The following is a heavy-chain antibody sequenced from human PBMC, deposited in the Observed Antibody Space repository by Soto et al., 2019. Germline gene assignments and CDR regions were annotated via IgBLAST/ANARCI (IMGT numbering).Heavy chain of an antibody. CDR2: INTHNGNT. Sequence: GASVKVSCKASGYTFTTYGISWVRQAPGQGLEWLGWINTHNGNTNYAQNLQGRVIMTADTSTSTAYMELRSLRSDDTTIYYRTREGSAPYYYYGMDAWGQGTTVTSP. CDR3: TREGSAPYYYYGMDA. CDR1: GYTFTTYG. J-gene: IGHJ6*02. V-gene: IGHV1-18*01. D-gene: IGHD3-10*01.